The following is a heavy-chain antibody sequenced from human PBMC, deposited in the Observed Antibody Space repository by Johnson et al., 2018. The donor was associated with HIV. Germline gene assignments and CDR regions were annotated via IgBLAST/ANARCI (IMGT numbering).Heavy chain of an antibody. V-gene: IGHV3-30*01. Sequence: QVQLVEPGGGVVQPGRSLRLSCAASGFTFSSYAMHWVRQAPGKGLVWVAVISSAGSNKYYADTVKGRLTISRDNSKNTLYLQMNSLRAEDTAVYYCARVTHIQLWANDAFDIWGQGTMVTVSS. CDR2: ISSAGSNK. D-gene: IGHD5-18*01. CDR1: GFTFSSYA. CDR3: ARVTHIQLWANDAFDI. J-gene: IGHJ3*02.